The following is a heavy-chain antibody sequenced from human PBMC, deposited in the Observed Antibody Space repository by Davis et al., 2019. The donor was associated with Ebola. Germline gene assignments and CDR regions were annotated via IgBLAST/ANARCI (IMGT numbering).Heavy chain of an antibody. D-gene: IGHD1-14*01. Sequence: GESLKISFAASGFTFSSYWMSWVRQAPGKGLEWVANIKQDGSEKYHVDSVKGRFTISRDNAKNSLYLQMNSLRAEDTAVYCCARGSGVFWGQGTMVTVSS. CDR1: GFTFSSYW. J-gene: IGHJ3*01. CDR2: IKQDGSEK. V-gene: IGHV3-7*01. CDR3: ARGSGVF.